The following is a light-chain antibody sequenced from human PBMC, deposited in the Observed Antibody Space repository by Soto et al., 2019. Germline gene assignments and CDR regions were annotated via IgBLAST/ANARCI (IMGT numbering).Light chain of an antibody. V-gene: IGLV2-14*01. CDR2: EVT. Sequence: QSALTQPASVSGSPGQSITISCTGTTSDIGAHNYVSWYQHNPGNAPKLMIYEVTVRPSGVSSRFSGSKSASTASLTITGLQSDDEADYYCSSYTSRGTLVFGGGTKLTVL. J-gene: IGLJ3*02. CDR3: SSYTSRGTLV. CDR1: TSDIGAHNY.